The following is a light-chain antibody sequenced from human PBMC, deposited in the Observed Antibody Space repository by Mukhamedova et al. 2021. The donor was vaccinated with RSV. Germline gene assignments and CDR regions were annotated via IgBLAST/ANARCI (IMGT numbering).Light chain of an antibody. CDR3: QQSYSTPRT. Sequence: RVTITCRASQSISSWLAWYQQKPGKAPKLLIYKASSLESGVPSRFSGSGSGTEFTLTISSLQPDDFATYYCQQSYSTPRTFGQG. CDR2: KAS. CDR1: QSISSW. J-gene: IGKJ1*01. V-gene: IGKV1-5*03.